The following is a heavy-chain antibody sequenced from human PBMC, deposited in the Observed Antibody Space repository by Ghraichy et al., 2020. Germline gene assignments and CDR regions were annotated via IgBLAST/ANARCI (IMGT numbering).Heavy chain of an antibody. CDR1: GGSINNSLYY. J-gene: IGHJ4*02. CDR3: GSHGTLASSTWDDCWRPRRYLDS. V-gene: IGHV4-39*01. CDR2: MYYLGST. D-gene: IGHD6-13*01. Sequence: SETLSLTCTVSGGSINNSLYYWGCIRQPPGKGLEWIGSMYYLGSTYYNPSLKSRVTIAVDTSKNQFSLKLTSVTSADTAVYYVGSHGTLASSTWDDCWRPRRYLDSWGQGTLVTVSS.